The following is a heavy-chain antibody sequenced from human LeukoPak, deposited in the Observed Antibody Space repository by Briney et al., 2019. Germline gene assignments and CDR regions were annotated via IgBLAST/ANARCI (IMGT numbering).Heavy chain of an antibody. J-gene: IGHJ4*02. CDR1: GGSISSHY. D-gene: IGHD4-17*01. Sequence: QPSETLSLTCSVSGGSISSHYWSWIRQSAGKGLEWIGRINTSGSIIYNLSLKSRITMSVDTTKNHFSLTLRSVTAADTAVYFCTREEYGTRSDYWGQGTLVTVSS. V-gene: IGHV4-4*07. CDR3: TREEYGTRSDY. CDR2: INTSGSI.